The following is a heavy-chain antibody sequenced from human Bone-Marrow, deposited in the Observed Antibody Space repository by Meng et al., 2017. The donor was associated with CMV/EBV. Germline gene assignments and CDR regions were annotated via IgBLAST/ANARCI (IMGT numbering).Heavy chain of an antibody. J-gene: IGHJ6*02. Sequence: GSLRLSCTVSGGSISSYYWSWIRQPPGKGLEWIGYIYYSGSTNYNPSLKSRVTISVDTSKNQFSLKLSSVTAADPAVYYCARDSGVYGMDVWGQGTTVTVSS. CDR3: ARDSGVYGMDV. CDR1: GGSISSYY. V-gene: IGHV4-59*01. CDR2: IYYSGST. D-gene: IGHD3-10*01.